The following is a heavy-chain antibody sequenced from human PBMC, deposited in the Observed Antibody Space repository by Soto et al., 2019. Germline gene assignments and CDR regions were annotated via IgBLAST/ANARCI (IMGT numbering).Heavy chain of an antibody. CDR2: INPTGGST. Sequence: QEQLVQSGAEVKKPGASVTVSCKASGYTFTKYYMHWVRQAPGQGLEWMGIINPTGGSTNYARKFQGRVTMTSDTSTSTVYMELSSLRSEDTAVYYCAREERVGTTAGLFAFWGQGTLVSVSS. J-gene: IGHJ4*02. CDR1: GYTFTKYY. D-gene: IGHD5-12*01. CDR3: AREERVGTTAGLFAF. V-gene: IGHV1-46*01.